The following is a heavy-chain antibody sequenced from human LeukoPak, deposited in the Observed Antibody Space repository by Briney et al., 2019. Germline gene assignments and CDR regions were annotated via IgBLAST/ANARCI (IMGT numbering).Heavy chain of an antibody. CDR2: IYYSGGT. J-gene: IGHJ4*02. CDR1: GGSISSGGYY. Sequence: SETLSLTCTVSGGSISSGGYYWSWIRQHPGKGLEWIGYIYYSGGTYYNPSLKSRLTISVDTSKNQFSLKLSSVTAADTAVYYCARIGLFDYGGFDYWGQGTLVTVSS. D-gene: IGHD4-23*01. V-gene: IGHV4-31*03. CDR3: ARIGLFDYGGFDY.